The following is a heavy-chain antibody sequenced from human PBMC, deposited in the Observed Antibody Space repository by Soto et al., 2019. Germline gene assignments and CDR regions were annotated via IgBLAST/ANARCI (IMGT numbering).Heavy chain of an antibody. J-gene: IGHJ4*02. CDR3: ARAGLAAGSVDY. Sequence: ASVKVSCKDSGGTFNSYASSWVRQAPGQGLEWMGGIIPIFGTANYAQKFQGRVTITADESTSTAYMELSSLRSEDTAVYYCARAGLAAGSVDYWGQGTLVTVSS. V-gene: IGHV1-69*13. D-gene: IGHD6-13*01. CDR2: IIPIFGTA. CDR1: GGTFNSYA.